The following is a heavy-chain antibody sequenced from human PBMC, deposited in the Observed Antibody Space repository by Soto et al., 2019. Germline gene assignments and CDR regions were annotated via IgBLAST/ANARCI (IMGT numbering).Heavy chain of an antibody. CDR2: ISTFNGNA. J-gene: IGHJ4*02. Sequence: QVQLVQSGAEVKKPGASVKVSCKASGYTFSSNGVSWVRQAPGQGLEWMGWISTFNGNAHYAQKFQGRVTMTTDTSTNKAYMELTSLSSDDTAVYYCARLHGYSSGWYDYWGQGTLVTVSS. V-gene: IGHV1-18*04. CDR1: GYTFSSNG. CDR3: ARLHGYSSGWYDY. D-gene: IGHD6-19*01.